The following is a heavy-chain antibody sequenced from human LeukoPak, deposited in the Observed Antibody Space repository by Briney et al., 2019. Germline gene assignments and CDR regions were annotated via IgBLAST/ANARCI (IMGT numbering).Heavy chain of an antibody. D-gene: IGHD2-2*01. CDR1: GFTFSSYW. J-gene: IGHJ4*02. CDR2: IKQDGREK. V-gene: IGHV3-7*03. CDR3: ASNIMGYQLLVFDY. Sequence: GGSLRLSCAASGFTFSSYWMSWVRQAPGEGLEWVATIKQDGREKYSVDSVKGRFTISRDNAKNSLYLQMNSLRAEDTAVYYCASNIMGYQLLVFDYWGQGTLVTVSS.